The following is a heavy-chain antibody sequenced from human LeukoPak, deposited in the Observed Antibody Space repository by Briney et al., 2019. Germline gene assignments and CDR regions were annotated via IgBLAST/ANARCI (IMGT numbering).Heavy chain of an antibody. CDR3: AREKLSYYYDSSGYYHHGYYYGMDV. V-gene: IGHV1-2*02. CDR1: GYTFTGYY. J-gene: IGHJ6*02. CDR2: INPNSGGT. Sequence: ASVKVSCKASGYTFTGYYMHWVRQAPGQGLEWMGWINPNSGGTNYAQKFQGRVTMTRDTSISTAYMELSRLRSDDTAVYYCAREKLSYYYDSSGYYHHGYYYGMDVWGQGTTVTVSS. D-gene: IGHD3-22*01.